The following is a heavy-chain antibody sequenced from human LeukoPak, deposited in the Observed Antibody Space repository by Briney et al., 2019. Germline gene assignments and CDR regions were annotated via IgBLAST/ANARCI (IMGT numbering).Heavy chain of an antibody. D-gene: IGHD5/OR15-5a*01. J-gene: IGHJ4*02. CDR1: GYTFTGYY. Sequence: ASVKVSCKASGYTFTGYYMHWVRQAPGQGLEWMGWITPNSGGANYAQKFQGRVTMTRDTSISTAYMELSSLRSDDTAVYYCARDKSTTRHFDYWGQGTLVTVSS. CDR2: ITPNSGGA. V-gene: IGHV1-2*02. CDR3: ARDKSTTRHFDY.